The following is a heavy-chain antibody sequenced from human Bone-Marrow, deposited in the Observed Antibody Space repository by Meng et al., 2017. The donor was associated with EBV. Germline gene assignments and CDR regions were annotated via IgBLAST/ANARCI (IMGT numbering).Heavy chain of an antibody. Sequence: LVTSGAEVKQPGASLKLSCKASGYTFTGYYIQWVRQAPGQGLEWVGWINPNSGGTNYAEKFQGRVTMTRDTSITTAFMELSSLKSDDTAVYYCAMGLATDFDYWGQGTLVTVSS. CDR3: AMGLATDFDY. CDR2: INPNSGGT. V-gene: IGHV1-2*02. J-gene: IGHJ4*02. CDR1: GYTFTGYY. D-gene: IGHD5-12*01.